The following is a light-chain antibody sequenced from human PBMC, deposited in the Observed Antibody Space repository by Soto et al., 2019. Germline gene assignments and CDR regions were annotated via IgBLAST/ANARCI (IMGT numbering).Light chain of an antibody. CDR3: QQYGSSRWT. J-gene: IGKJ1*01. Sequence: VMAQSPATLSVSPGERATLSCRASHNVRNNLAWYQQKPGQAPRLLVYGASSRATGIPDRFSGSGSGTDFTLTISRLEPEDFAVYYCQQYGSSRWTFGQGTKVDIK. CDR1: HNVRNN. CDR2: GAS. V-gene: IGKV3-20*01.